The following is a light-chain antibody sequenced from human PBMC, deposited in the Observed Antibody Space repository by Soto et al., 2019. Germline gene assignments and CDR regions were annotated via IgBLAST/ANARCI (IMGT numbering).Light chain of an antibody. Sequence: EIVLTQSPGTLSLSPGERATLSCRASQSVSSNYLAWYQQKPGQAPKVLIYRASSRATGIPDRFSGSGSGTDFTLTISRLVPEDFAVYYCQQYGSSPLTFGGGTKVDI. CDR3: QQYGSSPLT. CDR2: RAS. J-gene: IGKJ4*01. CDR1: QSVSSNY. V-gene: IGKV3-20*01.